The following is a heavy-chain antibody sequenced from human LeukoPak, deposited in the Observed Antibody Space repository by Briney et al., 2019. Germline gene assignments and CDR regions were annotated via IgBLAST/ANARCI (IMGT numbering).Heavy chain of an antibody. D-gene: IGHD3-10*01. CDR2: ISGSGGST. CDR3: AKVSTPMVRGVIHY. CDR1: GFTFSSYA. Sequence: GGSLRLSCAASGFTFSSYAMSWVRQAPGKGLEWVSAISGSGGSTYYADSVKGRFTISRDDSKNTLYLQMNSLRAEDTAVYYCAKVSTPMVRGVIHYWGQGTLVTVSS. V-gene: IGHV3-23*01. J-gene: IGHJ4*02.